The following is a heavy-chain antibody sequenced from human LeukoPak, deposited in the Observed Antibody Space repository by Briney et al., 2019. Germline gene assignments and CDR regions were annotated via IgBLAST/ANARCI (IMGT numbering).Heavy chain of an antibody. CDR1: GGSISSYY. J-gene: IGHJ4*02. CDR3: ARAISGYNAIDY. V-gene: IGHV4-59*01. Sequence: SETLSLTCTVSGGSISSYYWSWIQQPPGKGLEWIGYIYYSGSTNYNPSLKSRVTISVDTSKNQFSLKLSSVTAADTAVYYCARAISGYNAIDYWGQGTLVTVSS. D-gene: IGHD5-18*01. CDR2: IYYSGST.